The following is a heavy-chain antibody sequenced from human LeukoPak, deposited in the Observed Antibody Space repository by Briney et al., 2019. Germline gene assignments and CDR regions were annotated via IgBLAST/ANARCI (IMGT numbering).Heavy chain of an antibody. D-gene: IGHD3-9*01. V-gene: IGHV4-39*07. CDR2: IYYSGST. J-gene: IGHJ4*02. CDR1: GGSISSSSYY. CDR3: ARDAVLRYFDPLDY. Sequence: SETPSLTCTVSGGSISSSSYYWGWIRQPPGKGLEWIGSIYYSGSTYYNPSLKSRVTISVDTSKNQFSLKLSSVTAADTAVYYCARDAVLRYFDPLDYWGQGTLVTVSS.